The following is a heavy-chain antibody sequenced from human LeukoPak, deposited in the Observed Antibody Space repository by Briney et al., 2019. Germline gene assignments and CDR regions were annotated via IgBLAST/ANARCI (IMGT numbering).Heavy chain of an antibody. Sequence: GGSLRLSCAASGFTFSSYAMHWVRQAPGKGLEWVAVISYDGSNKYYADSVKGRFTISRDNSKNTLYLQMNSLRAEDTAVYYCARVITDTNSWYGSDYWGQGALVTVSS. CDR2: ISYDGSNK. V-gene: IGHV3-30-3*01. CDR1: GFTFSSYA. J-gene: IGHJ4*02. D-gene: IGHD6-13*01. CDR3: ARVITDTNSWYGSDY.